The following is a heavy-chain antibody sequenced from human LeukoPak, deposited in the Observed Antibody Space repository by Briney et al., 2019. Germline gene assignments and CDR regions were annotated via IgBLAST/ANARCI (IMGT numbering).Heavy chain of an antibody. CDR1: GFTFDDYG. J-gene: IGHJ6*03. CDR3: AREQQLANYYYYYMDV. CDR2: INWNGGST. Sequence: GGSLRLSCAASGFTFDDYGMSWVRQAPGKGLEWVSDINWNGGSTGYADSVKGRFIISRDNAKNSLYLQMNSLRAEDTALYFCAREQQLANYYYYYMDVWGKGTTVTVSS. D-gene: IGHD6-13*01. V-gene: IGHV3-20*04.